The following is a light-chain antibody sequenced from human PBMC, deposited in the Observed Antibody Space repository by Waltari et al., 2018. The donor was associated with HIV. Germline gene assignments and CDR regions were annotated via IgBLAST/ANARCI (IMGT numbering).Light chain of an antibody. V-gene: IGLV1-47*01. CDR3: AAWDDSLGGRGL. Sequence: QSVLTQPPSATGTPGQRVTLSCSGSSATIRTTYVHWYQQLPETTPKRLIYRNKQRPSGVPDRFSAAKSGTSASLAIRGLRSEDEGDYYCAAWDDSLGGRGLFGGGTRLTVL. J-gene: IGLJ3*02. CDR1: SATIRTTY. CDR2: RNK.